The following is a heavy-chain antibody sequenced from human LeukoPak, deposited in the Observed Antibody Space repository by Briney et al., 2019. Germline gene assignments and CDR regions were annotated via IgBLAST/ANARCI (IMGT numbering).Heavy chain of an antibody. V-gene: IGHV3-7*01. D-gene: IGHD1-26*01. J-gene: IGHJ4*02. CDR2: IKQDGSEK. Sequence: GGSLRLSCAASGFTFSRYWMSWVRQAPGKGLEWVANIKQDGSEKYYVDSVKGRFTISRDNAKNSLYLQMNSLRAEDTAVYYCARIASGSYGHYWGQGTLVTVSS. CDR3: ARIASGSYGHY. CDR1: GFTFSRYW.